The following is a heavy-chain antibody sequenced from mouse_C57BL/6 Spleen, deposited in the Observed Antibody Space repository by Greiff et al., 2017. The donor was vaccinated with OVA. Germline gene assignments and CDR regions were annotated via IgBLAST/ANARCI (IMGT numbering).Heavy chain of an antibody. V-gene: IGHV14-2*01. CDR2: IDPEDGET. D-gene: IGHD1-1*02. CDR1: GFNIKDYY. Sequence: VQLQQSGAELVKPGASVKLSCTASGFNIKDYYMHWVKQRTEQGLEWIGRIDPEDGETKYAPKFPGKATITADTSSNTAYLQLSSLTSEDTAVYYCARGSYGYWYFDVWGTGTTVTVSS. CDR3: ARGSYGYWYFDV. J-gene: IGHJ1*03.